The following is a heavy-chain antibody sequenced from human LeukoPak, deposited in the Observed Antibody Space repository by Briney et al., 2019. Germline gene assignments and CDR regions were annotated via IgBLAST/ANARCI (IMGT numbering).Heavy chain of an antibody. CDR2: ISAYNGNT. Sequence: ASVKVSCKASGYTFTSYGISWVRQAPGQGLEWMGWISAYNGNTNYAQKLQGRDTMTTDTSTSTAYMELRSLRSDDTAVYYCARETPPITHSSGWYEYYYYYYGMDVWGQGTTVTVPS. J-gene: IGHJ6*02. V-gene: IGHV1-18*01. CDR3: ARETPPITHSSGWYEYYYYYYGMDV. CDR1: GYTFTSYG. D-gene: IGHD6-19*01.